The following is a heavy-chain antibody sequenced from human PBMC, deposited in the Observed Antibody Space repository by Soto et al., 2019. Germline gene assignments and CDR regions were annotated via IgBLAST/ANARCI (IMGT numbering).Heavy chain of an antibody. CDR1: GFSLSNARMG. CDR2: IFSNDEK. CDR3: ARILKRGSSWAYNWFDP. Sequence: QVTLKESGPVLVKPTETLTLTCTVSGFSLSNARMGVSWIRQPPGKALEWLAHIFSNDEKSYSTSLKSRLTISKDTSKSHVVINMTNMDPVDTATYYCARILKRGSSWAYNWFDPWSQGTLVTVSS. V-gene: IGHV2-26*01. D-gene: IGHD6-13*01. J-gene: IGHJ5*02.